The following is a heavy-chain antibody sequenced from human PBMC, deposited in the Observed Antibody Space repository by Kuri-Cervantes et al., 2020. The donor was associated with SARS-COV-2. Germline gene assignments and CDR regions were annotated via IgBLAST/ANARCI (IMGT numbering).Heavy chain of an antibody. D-gene: IGHD2-21*01. CDR3: TTDSS. J-gene: IGHJ3*01. CDR2: VRGKANNYAT. CDR1: GFLFSASA. V-gene: IGHV3-73*01. Sequence: GGSLRLSCEVSGFLFSASAIHWVRQGSGKGLEWVGRVRGKANNYATAYAASVKGRFTISRDDSRNTLYLQMNSLKTEDTAVYYCTTDSSWGQGTMVTVSS.